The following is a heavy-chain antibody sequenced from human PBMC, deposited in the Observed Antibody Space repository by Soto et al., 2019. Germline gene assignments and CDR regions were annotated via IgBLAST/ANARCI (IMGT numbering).Heavy chain of an antibody. Sequence: AASVKVSCKASGYTFTGYYMHWVRHAPGQVLEWMGWINPNSGGTNYAQKFQGWVTMTRDTSISTAYMELSRLRSDDTAVYYCARDHDYGDYYYYYMDVWGKGTTVTVSS. J-gene: IGHJ6*03. V-gene: IGHV1-2*04. CDR3: ARDHDYGDYYYYYMDV. CDR1: GYTFTGYY. D-gene: IGHD4-17*01. CDR2: INPNSGGT.